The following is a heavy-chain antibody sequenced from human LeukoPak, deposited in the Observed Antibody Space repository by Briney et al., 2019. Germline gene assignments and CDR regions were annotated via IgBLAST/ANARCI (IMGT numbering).Heavy chain of an antibody. Sequence: GGSLRLSCAASGFSFVNFAMSWFRQAPGKGLEWVSFIDNTGGNTYYADSVKGRFAISRDNSKNTLYLQMKRLRAEDTAVYYCAKSPCRAPYYYDSSGYYHVDYWAQGTLVTVSS. J-gene: IGHJ4*02. CDR2: IDNTGGNT. D-gene: IGHD3-22*01. CDR1: GFSFVNFA. V-gene: IGHV3-23*05. CDR3: AKSPCRAPYYYDSSGYYHVDY.